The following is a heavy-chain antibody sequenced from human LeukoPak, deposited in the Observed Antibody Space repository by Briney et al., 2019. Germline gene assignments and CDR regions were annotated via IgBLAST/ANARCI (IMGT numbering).Heavy chain of an antibody. J-gene: IGHJ4*02. CDR1: GGTFNSYA. CDR2: ITPIFGTA. Sequence: SVKVSCKASGGTFNSYAISWVRQAPGQGLEWMGGITPIFGTANYAQKFQGRVTITADESTSTAYMELSSLRSEDTAVYYCARDLGYSSDYWGQGTLVTVSS. V-gene: IGHV1-69*13. D-gene: IGHD6-13*01. CDR3: ARDLGYSSDY.